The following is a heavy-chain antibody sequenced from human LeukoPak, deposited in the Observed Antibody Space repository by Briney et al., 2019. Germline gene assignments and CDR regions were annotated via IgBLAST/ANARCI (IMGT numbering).Heavy chain of an antibody. Sequence: GGSLRLSCAASGFTFSSYGMHWVRQAPGKGLEWVAVISYDGSNKYYADSVKGRFTISRDNSKNTLYLQMNSLKTEDTAVYYCTTDRTVPIPLFDYWGQGTLVTVSS. CDR1: GFTFSSYG. V-gene: IGHV3-30*03. CDR2: ISYDGSNK. D-gene: IGHD3/OR15-3a*01. J-gene: IGHJ4*02. CDR3: TTDRTVPIPLFDY.